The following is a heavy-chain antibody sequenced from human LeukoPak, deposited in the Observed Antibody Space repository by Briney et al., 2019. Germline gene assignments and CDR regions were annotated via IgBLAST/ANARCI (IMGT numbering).Heavy chain of an antibody. CDR2: ISGSGGST. CDR3: ARDVGGCGVNCSPY. D-gene: IGHD2-21*01. J-gene: IGHJ4*02. CDR1: GFTFSSYA. Sequence: GGSLRLSCAASGFTFSSYAISWVRQAPGKGLEWVSAISGSGGSTYYADSVKGRFTISRDNSKNTLYLQMNSLRAEDTAVYYCARDVGGCGVNCSPYWGQGTLVTVSS. V-gene: IGHV3-23*01.